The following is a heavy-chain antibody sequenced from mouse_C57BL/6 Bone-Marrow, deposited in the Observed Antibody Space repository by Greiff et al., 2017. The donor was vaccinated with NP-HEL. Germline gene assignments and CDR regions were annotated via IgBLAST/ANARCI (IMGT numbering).Heavy chain of an antibody. J-gene: IGHJ1*03. CDR2: IHPYCGST. CDR1: GFTFSSYG. Sequence: QVQLQESGAELVKPGASLKLSCTASGFTFSSYGMHWVKQSPGQGLEWIGMIHPYCGSTNYNDKFKSKATLTVDKSSNTPYMQLSSLTSEDTAVYYCARSEYYASSYTSYWYFDVWGRGTAVTVSA. D-gene: IGHD1-1*01. CDR3: ARSEYYASSYTSYWYFDV. V-gene: IGHV1-64*01.